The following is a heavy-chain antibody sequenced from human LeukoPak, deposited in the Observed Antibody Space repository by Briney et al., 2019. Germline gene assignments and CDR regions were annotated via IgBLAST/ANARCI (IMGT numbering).Heavy chain of an antibody. CDR2: VFSSGST. V-gene: IGHV4-4*07. Sequence: SETPSLTCTVSGPSIRSYFWSWIRQPAGKGLEWIGRVFSSGSTSYNPSLKSRVTMSLDTSKNQFSLRLSSVTAADTAVYYCARDRSNSWNTDPRWFDPWGQGTLVTVSS. J-gene: IGHJ5*02. D-gene: IGHD1/OR15-1a*01. CDR1: GPSIRSYF. CDR3: ARDRSNSWNTDPRWFDP.